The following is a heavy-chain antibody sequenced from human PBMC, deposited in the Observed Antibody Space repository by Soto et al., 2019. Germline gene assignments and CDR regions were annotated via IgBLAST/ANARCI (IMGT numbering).Heavy chain of an antibody. Sequence: ASVNVSCKSSGYIFTNYCISWVRHAPGQGLECMGWISAENGNTNYAQNLQDRVTMTTDTSTSTAYMELRSLRSDDTAVYYCATCGSSSGASWFDPWGQGTLVTVSS. J-gene: IGHJ5*02. CDR2: ISAENGNT. V-gene: IGHV1-18*01. CDR3: ATCGSSSGASWFDP. CDR1: GYIFTNYC. D-gene: IGHD2-2*01.